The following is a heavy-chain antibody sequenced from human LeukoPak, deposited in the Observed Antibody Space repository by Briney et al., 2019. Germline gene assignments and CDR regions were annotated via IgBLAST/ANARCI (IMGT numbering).Heavy chain of an antibody. CDR2: INPSGGST. CDR1: GYTFTSYY. CDR3: ARGYYDFWSGYFRTDWFDP. Sequence: ASVKVSCKASGYTFTSYYMHWVRQAPGQGLEWMGIINPSGGSTSYAQKFQGRVTMTRDTSISTAYMELSRLRSDDTAVYYCARGYYDFWSGYFRTDWFDPWGQGTLVTVSS. V-gene: IGHV1-46*01. J-gene: IGHJ5*02. D-gene: IGHD3-3*01.